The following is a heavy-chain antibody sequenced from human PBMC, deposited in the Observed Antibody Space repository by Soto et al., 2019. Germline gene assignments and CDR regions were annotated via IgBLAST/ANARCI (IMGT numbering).Heavy chain of an antibody. J-gene: IGHJ4*02. CDR3: ARTGYYYEADY. V-gene: IGHV4-59*08. CDR2: IYYSGNT. CDR1: GGSISSYY. Sequence: SETLFLTCTVSGGSISSYYWSWIRQPPGKQLEWIGYIYYSGNTVHNPSLKSRVAMSVDTSKNQFSLNLSSVTAADTAVYYCARTGYYYEADYWGQGTLVTVSS. D-gene: IGHD3-22*01.